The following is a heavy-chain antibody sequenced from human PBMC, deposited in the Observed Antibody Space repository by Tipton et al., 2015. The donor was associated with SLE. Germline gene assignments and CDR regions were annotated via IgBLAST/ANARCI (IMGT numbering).Heavy chain of an antibody. CDR2: IKEDGSEK. J-gene: IGHJ4*02. D-gene: IGHD1-26*01. CDR3: ARDRGGSYFSDY. Sequence: SLRLSCAASGFTFRFYWMTWVRQPPGKGLEWVANIKEDGSEKHYVDSVKGRFTISRDNAKNSLFLQMNSLRAEDTAVYYCARDRGGSYFSDYWGQGTLVTVSS. CDR1: GFTFRFYW. V-gene: IGHV3-7*03.